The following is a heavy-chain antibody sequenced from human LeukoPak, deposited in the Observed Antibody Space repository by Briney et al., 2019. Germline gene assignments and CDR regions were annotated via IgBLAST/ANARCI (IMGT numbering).Heavy chain of an antibody. V-gene: IGHV5-51*01. Sequence: PGESLKISCKGSGYSFTSYWIGWVRQMPGKGLEWMGIIYPGDSDTRYSPSFQGQDTISADKSISTAYLQWSSLKASDTAMYYCAIDSSGYLTSFDYWGQGTLVTVSS. CDR2: IYPGDSDT. J-gene: IGHJ4*02. CDR3: AIDSSGYLTSFDY. D-gene: IGHD3-22*01. CDR1: GYSFTSYW.